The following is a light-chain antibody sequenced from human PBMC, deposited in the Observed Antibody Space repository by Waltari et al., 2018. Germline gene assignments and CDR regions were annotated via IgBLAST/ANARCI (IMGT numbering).Light chain of an antibody. CDR2: AAS. CDR3: QQSYSTPWT. CDR1: QSISSY. V-gene: IGKV1-39*01. J-gene: IGKJ1*01. Sequence: DIQMTQSPSSLSASVGDRVTITCRASQSISSYLNWYQQKPGKAPKLLIYAASRLQSGGPSRFSGSGSGTDFTLTISSLQPEDFATYYCQQSYSTPWTFGQGTKVEIK.